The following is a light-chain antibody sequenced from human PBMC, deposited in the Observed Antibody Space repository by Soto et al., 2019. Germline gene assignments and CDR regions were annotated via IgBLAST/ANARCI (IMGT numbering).Light chain of an antibody. CDR1: QSVSSY. CDR3: QQRSNWPPT. Sequence: EIVLTQSPATLSLSPGERATLSCRASQSVSSYLAWYQQKPGQAPRRLIYDASNRATGIPARFSSSGSGTDFPLTISRLEPEDSPVYYCQQRSNWPPTFGPGTKVDIK. J-gene: IGKJ3*01. V-gene: IGKV3-11*01. CDR2: DAS.